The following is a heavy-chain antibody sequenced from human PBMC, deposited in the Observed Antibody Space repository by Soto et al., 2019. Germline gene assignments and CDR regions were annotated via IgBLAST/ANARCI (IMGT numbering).Heavy chain of an antibody. CDR2: IYYSGST. CDR1: GGSISSGGYY. CDR3: ARDQGGYNIGYYFDY. V-gene: IGHV4-31*03. J-gene: IGHJ4*02. D-gene: IGHD5-12*01. Sequence: SETLSLTCTVSGGSISSGGYYWSWIRQHPGKGLEWIGYIYYSGSTYYNPSLKSRVTISVDTSKNQFSLKLSSVTAADTAGYYCARDQGGYNIGYYFDYWGQGTPVTVSS.